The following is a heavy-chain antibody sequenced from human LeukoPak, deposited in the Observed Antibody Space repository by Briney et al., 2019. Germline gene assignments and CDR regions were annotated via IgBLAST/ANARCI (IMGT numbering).Heavy chain of an antibody. D-gene: IGHD6-19*01. J-gene: IGHJ5*02. CDR3: ARVIRQWLVRWFDP. CDR1: GFTVSSNY. Sequence: GGSLRLSCAASGFTVSSNYMSWVRQAPGKGLEWVSVICSGGSTYYADSVKGRFTISRDNSKNTLYLQMNSLRAEDTAVYYCARVIRQWLVRWFDPWGQGTLVTVSS. V-gene: IGHV3-66*01. CDR2: ICSGGST.